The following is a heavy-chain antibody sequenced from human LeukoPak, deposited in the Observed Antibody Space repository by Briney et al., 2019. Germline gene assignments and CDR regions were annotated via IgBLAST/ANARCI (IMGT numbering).Heavy chain of an antibody. CDR3: VKDSSGSSVARGWFDP. D-gene: IGHD3-10*01. CDR2: IHYIGST. J-gene: IGHJ5*02. V-gene: IGHV4-31*03. CDR1: GGSISSGGSY. Sequence: SETLSLTCTVSGGSISSGGSYWSWIRHHPGKGLEWIGYIHYIGSTSYNPSLKSRVTLSVDTSRNQFSLKLSSVTAADTAVYYCVKDSSGSSVARGWFDPWGQGILVTVSS.